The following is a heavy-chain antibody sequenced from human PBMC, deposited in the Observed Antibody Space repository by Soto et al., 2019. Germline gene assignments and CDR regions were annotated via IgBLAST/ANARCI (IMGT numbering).Heavy chain of an antibody. J-gene: IGHJ2*01. V-gene: IGHV3-74*01. CDR3: AKEPVGPDWYFAL. CDR1: GLTFSSDW. Sequence: PGGSLRLSCAASGLTFSSDWMHWVRQAPGKGLVWVSRINTDGSDTTYADFVKGRFTISREHAKDTLYLQMNSLRAEDTAVYYCAKEPVGPDWYFALWGRGTLVTVSS. CDR2: INTDGSDT.